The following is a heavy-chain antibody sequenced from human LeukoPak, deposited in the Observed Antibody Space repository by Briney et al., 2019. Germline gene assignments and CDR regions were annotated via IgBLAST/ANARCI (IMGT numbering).Heavy chain of an antibody. V-gene: IGHV4-4*07. CDR3: AGADSSGYYEPFDY. Sequence: SETLSLTCTVSGGSISSYYWSWIRQPAGKGLEWNGRIYTSGSTNYNPSLKSRVTMSVDTSKNQFSLKLSSVTAADTAVYYCAGADSSGYYEPFDYWGQGTLVTVSS. CDR2: IYTSGST. D-gene: IGHD3-22*01. CDR1: GGSISSYY. J-gene: IGHJ4*02.